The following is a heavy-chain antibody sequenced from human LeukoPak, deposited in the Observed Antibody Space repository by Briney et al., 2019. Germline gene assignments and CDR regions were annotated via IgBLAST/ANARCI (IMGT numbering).Heavy chain of an antibody. CDR3: ARVLFHSLAVFDY. D-gene: IGHD2/OR15-2a*01. Sequence: SGGSLRLSCAGSGFTFSDYAMSWVRQAPGKGLEWVSAIGGSGFGTFYADSVKGRFTISRDNSKNSLYLQMNSLRAEDTAVYYCARVLFHSLAVFDYWGQGTLVTVSS. CDR1: GFTFSDYA. CDR2: IGGSGFGT. V-gene: IGHV3-23*01. J-gene: IGHJ4*02.